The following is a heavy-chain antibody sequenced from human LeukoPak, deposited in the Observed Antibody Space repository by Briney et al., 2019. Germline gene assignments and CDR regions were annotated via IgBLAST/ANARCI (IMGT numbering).Heavy chain of an antibody. Sequence: GGSLRLSCAASGFSFSRYAMHWVRQAPGKGLEWVAVIWYDGSNKYYADSVKGRFTIARDNSKNTLYLQMNSLRAEDTAVYYCARDRNTYGDHHYFDYWGQGTLVTVSS. J-gene: IGHJ4*02. CDR2: IWYDGSNK. CDR1: GFSFSRYA. V-gene: IGHV3-33*01. D-gene: IGHD4-17*01. CDR3: ARDRNTYGDHHYFDY.